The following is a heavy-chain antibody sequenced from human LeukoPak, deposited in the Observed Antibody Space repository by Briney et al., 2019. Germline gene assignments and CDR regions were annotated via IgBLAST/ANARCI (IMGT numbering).Heavy chain of an antibody. V-gene: IGHV4-39*07. D-gene: IGHD5-18*01. CDR1: GGSFSSSTYY. CDR3: ARDTAMVSYYMDV. J-gene: IGHJ6*03. CDR2: IYYSGST. Sequence: SETLSLTCTVSGGSFSSSTYYWSWIRQPAGEGLEWIGSIYYSGSTYYNPSLKSRVTISVDTSKNQFSLKLSSVTAADTAVYYCARDTAMVSYYMDVWGKGTTVTVSS.